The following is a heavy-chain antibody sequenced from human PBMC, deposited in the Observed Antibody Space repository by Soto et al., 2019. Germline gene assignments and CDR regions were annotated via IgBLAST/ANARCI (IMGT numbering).Heavy chain of an antibody. Sequence: GESLKISCKGSGYSFTSYWISWVRQMPGKGLEWMGRIDPSDSYTNYSPSFQGHVTISAGKSISTAYLQWSSLKASDTAMYYCARHPSDYDILTGYFTRDYWGQGTLVTVSS. J-gene: IGHJ4*02. CDR3: ARHPSDYDILTGYFTRDY. CDR1: GYSFTSYW. V-gene: IGHV5-10-1*01. D-gene: IGHD3-9*01. CDR2: IDPSDSYT.